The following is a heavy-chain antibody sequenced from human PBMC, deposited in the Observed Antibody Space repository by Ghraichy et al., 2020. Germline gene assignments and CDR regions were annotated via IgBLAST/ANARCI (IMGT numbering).Heavy chain of an antibody. CDR3: ARVTYYYDTSVSNYNFGMDV. D-gene: IGHD3-22*01. V-gene: IGHV3-23*01. J-gene: IGHJ6*02. CDR2: MSGSGGST. CDR1: GFTFSSYA. Sequence: GGSLRLSCAASGFTFSSYAMSWVRQAPGKGLEWVSAMSGSGGSTYYADSVKGRFTISRDNSKNTLYLQMNSLRAEDTAVYYCARVTYYYDTSVSNYNFGMDVWGQGTTVTVSS.